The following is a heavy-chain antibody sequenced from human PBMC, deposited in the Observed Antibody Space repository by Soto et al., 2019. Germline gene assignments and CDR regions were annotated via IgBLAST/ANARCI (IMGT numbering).Heavy chain of an antibody. CDR1: GFTFSSYG. D-gene: IGHD1-20*01. CDR2: IWYDGSNK. CDR3: ARDWRYNWKDGAFDI. Sequence: GGSLRLSCAASGFTFSSYGMHWVRQAPGKGLEWVAVIWYDGSNKYYADSVKGRFTISRDNSKNTLYLQMNSLRAEDTAVYYCARDWRYNWKDGAFDIWGQGTMVTVSS. J-gene: IGHJ3*02. V-gene: IGHV3-33*01.